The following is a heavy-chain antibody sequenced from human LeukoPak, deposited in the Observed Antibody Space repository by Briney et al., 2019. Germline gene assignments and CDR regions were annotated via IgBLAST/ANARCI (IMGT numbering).Heavy chain of an antibody. V-gene: IGHV3-11*01. CDR3: ARDIRAGIAVAGSPYYYYGMDV. CDR1: GFTFSDYY. J-gene: IGHJ6*02. D-gene: IGHD6-19*01. CDR2: ISSSGSTI. Sequence: GGSLRLSCAASGFTFSDYYMSWIRQAPGKGLEWVSYISSSGSTIYYADSVKGRFTISRDNAKNSLSLQMNSLRAEDTAVYYCARDIRAGIAVAGSPYYYYGMDVWGQGTTVTVSS.